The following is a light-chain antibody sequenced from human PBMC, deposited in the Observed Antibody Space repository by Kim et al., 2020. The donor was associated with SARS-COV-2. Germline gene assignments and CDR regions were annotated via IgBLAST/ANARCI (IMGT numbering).Light chain of an antibody. Sequence: EIVLTQSPGTLSLSPGERATLSCRASQSVSSNYLAWYQQKPGQAPRLVIYGASSRATGIPDRFSGSGSGTDFTLTISSLEPEDLAVYYCQQYGNSPQTFGQGTKVEIK. CDR3: QQYGNSPQT. V-gene: IGKV3-20*01. CDR2: GAS. J-gene: IGKJ1*01. CDR1: QSVSSNY.